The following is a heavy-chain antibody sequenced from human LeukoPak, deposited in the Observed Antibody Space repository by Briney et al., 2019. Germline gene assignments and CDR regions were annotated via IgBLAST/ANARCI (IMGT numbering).Heavy chain of an antibody. CDR2: VSSSGRT. J-gene: IGHJ4*02. V-gene: IGHV4-61*02. D-gene: IGHD3-16*02. Sequence: SQTLSLTCTVSGDSISSGSFYWSWIRQAAGKGLEWIGRVSSSGRTTYNPSLKSRVTISVDTSKNQFSLKLSSVTAADTAVYYCARDASITFGGVIVLGYYFDYWGQGTLVTVSS. CDR1: GDSISSGSFY. CDR3: ARDASITFGGVIVLGYYFDY.